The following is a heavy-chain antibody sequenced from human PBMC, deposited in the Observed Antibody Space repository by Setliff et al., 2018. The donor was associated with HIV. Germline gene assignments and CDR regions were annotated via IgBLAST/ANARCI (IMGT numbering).Heavy chain of an antibody. CDR2: IYSSGST. V-gene: IGHV4-4*09. Sequence: SETLSLTCTVSGGSISGHYWSWIRQPPGRGLEWIGYIYSSGSTNFNPPLHSRVAISVDTSKNQFSLKLSSVTAADTSVYYCARRWGIRGYSSWGQGTLVTVSS. CDR3: ARRWGIRGYSS. CDR1: GGSISGHY. D-gene: IGHD5-18*01. J-gene: IGHJ5*02.